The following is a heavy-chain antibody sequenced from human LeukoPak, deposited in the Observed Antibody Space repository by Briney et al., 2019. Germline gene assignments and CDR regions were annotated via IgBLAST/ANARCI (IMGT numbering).Heavy chain of an antibody. CDR1: GFTFSSYA. D-gene: IGHD6-19*01. Sequence: PGRSLRLSCAASGFTFSSYAMSWVRQAPGKGLEWVSTVSGGGVTTYYADSAKGRFTISRDNSKNTLYLQMNGLTAEDTAVYYCPKQSYASGWNPFDYWGQGILVTVSS. V-gene: IGHV3-23*01. CDR3: PKQSYASGWNPFDY. J-gene: IGHJ4*02. CDR2: VSGGGVTT.